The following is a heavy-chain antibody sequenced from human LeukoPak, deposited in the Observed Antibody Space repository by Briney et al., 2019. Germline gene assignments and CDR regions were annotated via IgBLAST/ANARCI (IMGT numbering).Heavy chain of an antibody. Sequence: SQTLSLTCAISGDSVSSNSAAWNCIRQSPSIGLEWLGRTYYRSKWYNDYAVSVKSRITINPDTSKNQFSLQLNSVTPEDTAVYYCARDLPVYYGSGTYFDYWGQGTLVTVSS. V-gene: IGHV6-1*01. CDR2: TYYRSKWYN. D-gene: IGHD3-10*01. J-gene: IGHJ4*02. CDR3: ARDLPVYYGSGTYFDY. CDR1: GDSVSSNSAA.